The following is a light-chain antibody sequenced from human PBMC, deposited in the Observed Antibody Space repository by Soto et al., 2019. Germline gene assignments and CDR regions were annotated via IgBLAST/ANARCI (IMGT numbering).Light chain of an antibody. V-gene: IGLV2-14*01. Sequence: QSVLTQPASVSGSPGQSITISCTGTSGDVGGYNYVSWHQQHPGKAPKLMIYEVSNRPSGVSNRFSGSKSGNTASLTISGLQAEDEADYYCSSYTSSSIDYVFGTGTKLTVL. J-gene: IGLJ1*01. CDR3: SSYTSSSIDYV. CDR2: EVS. CDR1: SGDVGGYNY.